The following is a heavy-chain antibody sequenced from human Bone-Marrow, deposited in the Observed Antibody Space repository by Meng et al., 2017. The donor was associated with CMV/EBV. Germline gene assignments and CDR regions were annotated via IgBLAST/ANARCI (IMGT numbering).Heavy chain of an antibody. Sequence: GGSLRLSCAASGFTFSSYGMHWVRQAPGKGLEWVAVIWYDGSNKYYADSVKGRFTISRDNSKNTLYLQMNSLRAEDTAVYYGAKALSPSYYDFWSGYSPRHGMDVWGQGTTVTVSS. J-gene: IGHJ6*02. CDR3: AKALSPSYYDFWSGYSPRHGMDV. CDR2: IWYDGSNK. D-gene: IGHD3-3*01. V-gene: IGHV3-33*06. CDR1: GFTFSSYG.